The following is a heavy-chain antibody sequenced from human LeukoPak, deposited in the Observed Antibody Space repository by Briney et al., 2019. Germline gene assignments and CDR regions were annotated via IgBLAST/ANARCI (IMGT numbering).Heavy chain of an antibody. CDR2: ISAYNGNT. Sequence: GASVKVSCKASGYTFTSYGISWVRQAPVQGHEWMRWISAYNGNTNYAQKLQGRVTMTTDTSTSTAYMELRSLRSDDTAVYYCARATMVQGVITPPFDYWGQGTLVTVSS. J-gene: IGHJ4*02. CDR3: ARATMVQGVITPPFDY. CDR1: GYTFTSYG. D-gene: IGHD3-10*01. V-gene: IGHV1-18*01.